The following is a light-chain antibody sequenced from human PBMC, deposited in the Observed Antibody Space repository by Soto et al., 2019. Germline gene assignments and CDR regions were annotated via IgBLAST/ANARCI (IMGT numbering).Light chain of an antibody. V-gene: IGLV1-44*01. J-gene: IGLJ1*01. CDR3: ATWDDSLTGFV. Sequence: QSVLTQPPSASGTPGQRVTISCSGSSSNIGSYTVNWYQQLPGMAPKLLIYNNNQRPSGVPDRFSGSKSGTSASLAISGLQSEDEADYHWATWDDSLTGFVFGPGTKLTVL. CDR2: NNN. CDR1: SSNIGSYT.